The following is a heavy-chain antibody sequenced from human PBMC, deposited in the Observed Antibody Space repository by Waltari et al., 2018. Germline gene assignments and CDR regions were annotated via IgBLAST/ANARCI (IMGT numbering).Heavy chain of an antibody. CDR3: ARVLTTGTVAFDI. Sequence: QVQLRESGTGLVKPSETLSLTCVISGDSLSSNLFWGWIRQSPEKGLEWIGNIYYSGVTYYSPFLKSRVFISIDTPRRQFSLKLTSVTAADTAVYYCARVLTTGTVAFDIWGQGTLVTVSS. D-gene: IGHD1-7*01. V-gene: IGHV4-38-2*01. J-gene: IGHJ3*02. CDR2: IYYSGVT. CDR1: GDSLSSNLF.